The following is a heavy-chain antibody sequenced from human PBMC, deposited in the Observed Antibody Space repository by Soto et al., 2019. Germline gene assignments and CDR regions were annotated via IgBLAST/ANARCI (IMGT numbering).Heavy chain of an antibody. V-gene: IGHV1-18*01. CDR1: GYTFTSYG. J-gene: IGHJ6*02. CDR3: ARGYYGGNRGGYGMDV. D-gene: IGHD4-17*01. CDR2: ISAYNGNT. Sequence: QVQLVQSGAEVKKPGASVKVSCKASGYTFTSYGISWVRQAPGQGLEWMGWISAYNGNTNYAQKLQGRVTMTTDTSTSTADMELRSLRSDDTAVYYCARGYYGGNRGGYGMDVWGQGTTVTVSS.